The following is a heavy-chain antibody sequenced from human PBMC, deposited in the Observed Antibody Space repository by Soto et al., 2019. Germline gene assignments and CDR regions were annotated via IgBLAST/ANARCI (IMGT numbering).Heavy chain of an antibody. D-gene: IGHD6-6*01. CDR1: GFTFSSYG. CDR3: ARSRIAARRGAFDI. Sequence: GSLRLSCAASGFTFSSYGMHWVRQAPGKGLEWVAVIWYDGSNKYYADSVKGRFTISRDNSKNTLYLQMNSLRAEDTAVYYCARSRIAARRGAFDIWGQGTMVTVSS. CDR2: IWYDGSNK. J-gene: IGHJ3*02. V-gene: IGHV3-33*01.